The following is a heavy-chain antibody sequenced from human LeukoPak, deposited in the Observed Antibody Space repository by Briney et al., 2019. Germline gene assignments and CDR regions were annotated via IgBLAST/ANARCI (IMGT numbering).Heavy chain of an antibody. CDR1: GFTFTSYA. D-gene: IGHD5-24*01. V-gene: IGHV3-23*01. CDR2: ISGSGGST. J-gene: IGHJ4*02. CDR3: AKDPRVGSRVATPCH. Sequence: GGSLRLSCAASGFTFTSYAMSWVRQAPGKGLEWVSAISGSGGSTYYADSVKGRFTISRDNSKSTLFLQMNSLRAEDMAVYYCAKDPRVGSRVATPCHWGQGTLVTVSS.